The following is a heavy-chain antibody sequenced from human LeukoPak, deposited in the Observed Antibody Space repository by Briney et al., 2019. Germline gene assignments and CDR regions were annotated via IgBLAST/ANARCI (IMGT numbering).Heavy chain of an antibody. CDR3: ARHRPTTYYDFWRRRSWFDP. D-gene: IGHD3-3*01. CDR2: IYHSGST. CDR1: GGSISSGGYY. Sequence: PSQTLSLTCTVSGGSISSGGYYWSWIRQPPGKGLEWIGYIYHSGSTNYNPSLKSRVTISVDTSKNQFSLKLSSVTAADTAVYYCARHRPTTYYDFWRRRSWFDPWGQGTLVTVSS. J-gene: IGHJ5*02. V-gene: IGHV4-30-2*01.